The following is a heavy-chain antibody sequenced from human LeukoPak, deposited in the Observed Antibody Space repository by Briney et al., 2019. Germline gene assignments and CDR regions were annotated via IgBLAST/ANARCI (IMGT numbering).Heavy chain of an antibody. CDR2: MNPNNGNA. J-gene: IGHJ6*03. Sequence: ASVKVSCKASGYTFTNYDINWVRQATGQGLEWMGWMNPNNGNAGYAQNFQGRVTITRDTSIGTAYMELSSLRSEDTAMYYCARVPRPPQGATPYSYYMDVWGKGTTVTVSS. D-gene: IGHD1-26*01. CDR1: GYTFTNYD. V-gene: IGHV1-8*03. CDR3: ARVPRPPQGATPYSYYMDV.